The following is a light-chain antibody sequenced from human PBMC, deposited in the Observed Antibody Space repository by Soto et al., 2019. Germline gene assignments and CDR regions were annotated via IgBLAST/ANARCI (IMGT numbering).Light chain of an antibody. CDR1: PSISTY. V-gene: IGKV3-11*01. Sequence: EIPLTQSPPTLSLSPGESATLSCWASPSISTYLGWYQQKPGQAPRLLIYDASNRATGIPARFSGSGSGTDFTLTISSLEPDDSAVYYCQQRSHWPPITFGQGTRLEI. J-gene: IGKJ5*01. CDR2: DAS. CDR3: QQRSHWPPIT.